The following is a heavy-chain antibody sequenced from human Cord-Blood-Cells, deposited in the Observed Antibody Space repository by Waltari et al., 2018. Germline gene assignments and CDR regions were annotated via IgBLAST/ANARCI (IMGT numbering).Heavy chain of an antibody. V-gene: IGHV3-43*01. D-gene: IGHD1-26*01. J-gene: IGHJ3*02. CDR2: ISWDGGST. CDR3: AKDLVGATTWTGSFDI. CDR1: GFTFDDYT. Sequence: EVQLVESGGVVVQPGGSLRLSCAASGFTFDDYTMHWVRQAPGKGLEWVSLISWDGGSTYYADSVKGRFTISRDNSKNSLYLQMNSLRTEDTALYYCAKDLVGATTWTGSFDIWGQGTMVTVSS.